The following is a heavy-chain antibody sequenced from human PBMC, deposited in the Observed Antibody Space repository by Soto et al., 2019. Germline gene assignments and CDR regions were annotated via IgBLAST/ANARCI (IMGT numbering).Heavy chain of an antibody. CDR2: IWYDGSNK. V-gene: IGHV3-33*01. J-gene: IGHJ4*02. Sequence: QVQLVESGGGVVQPGRSLRLSCAASGFTFSSYGMHWVRQAPGKGLEWVAVIWYDGSNKYYADSVKGRFTISRDNSKNTLYLQMNSLRAEDTAVYYCARGVATGGGGYYFDYWGQGTLVTVSS. D-gene: IGHD3-3*01. CDR3: ARGVATGGGGYYFDY. CDR1: GFTFSSYG.